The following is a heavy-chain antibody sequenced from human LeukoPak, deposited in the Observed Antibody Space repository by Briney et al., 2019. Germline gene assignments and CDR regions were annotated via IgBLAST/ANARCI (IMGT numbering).Heavy chain of an antibody. D-gene: IGHD2-21*02. CDR1: GYTFTGYY. Sequence: ASVKVSCKASGYTFTGYYMHWVRQAPGQGLEWIGRINPNSGGANYAQKFQGRVTMTRATSISTAYMELSRLRPDDTAVYYCARDFCGGDCYSRSTYMDVWGKGTTVTVSS. V-gene: IGHV1-2*06. J-gene: IGHJ6*04. CDR2: INPNSGGA. CDR3: ARDFCGGDCYSRSTYMDV.